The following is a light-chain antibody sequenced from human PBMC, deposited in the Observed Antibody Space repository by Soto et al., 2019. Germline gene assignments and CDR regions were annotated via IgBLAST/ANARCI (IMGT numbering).Light chain of an antibody. J-gene: IGKJ1*01. CDR1: QIVSSN. CDR3: QQYNNWPRT. V-gene: IGKV3-15*01. CDR2: GAS. Sequence: EIVMTQSPATLSVSPGERSTLSCSASQIVSSNLAWYQQKPGQAPRLLIYGASTRATGIPARFSGSGSGTEFTLTISSLQSEDFAVYYCQQYNNWPRTFGQGTKVDIK.